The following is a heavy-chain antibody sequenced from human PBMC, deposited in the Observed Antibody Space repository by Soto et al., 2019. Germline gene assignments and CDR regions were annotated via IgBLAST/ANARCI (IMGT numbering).Heavy chain of an antibody. J-gene: IGHJ2*01. CDR3: ERDPRLIAVSWYFDL. Sequence: GSLRLSCAASGLSLSSYSMNWVRQAPGKGLEWVSSISSSTTYIYYADSVKGRFTISRDNTKNSLYLQMNRLRAEDGAIYYCERDPRLIAVSWYFDLWGRGTLVTVSS. CDR1: GLSLSSYS. D-gene: IGHD6-19*01. V-gene: IGHV3-21*01. CDR2: ISSSTTYI.